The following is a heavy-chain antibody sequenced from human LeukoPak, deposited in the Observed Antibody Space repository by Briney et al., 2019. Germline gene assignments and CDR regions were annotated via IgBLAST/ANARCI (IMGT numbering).Heavy chain of an antibody. D-gene: IGHD4-17*01. CDR1: GGSISSSSYY. Sequence: PSETLSLTCTVSGGSISSSSYYWGWIRQPPGKGLEWIGSIYYSGSTYYNPSLKSRVTISVDTSKNQFSLKLSSVTAADTAVYYCARDVLLRDYGSSFDAFDIWGQGTMVTVSS. CDR2: IYYSGST. V-gene: IGHV4-39*07. J-gene: IGHJ3*02. CDR3: ARDVLLRDYGSSFDAFDI.